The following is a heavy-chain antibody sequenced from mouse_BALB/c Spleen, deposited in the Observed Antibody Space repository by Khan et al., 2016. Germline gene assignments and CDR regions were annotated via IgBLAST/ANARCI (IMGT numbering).Heavy chain of an antibody. CDR2: IDPYNGAT. Sequence: LQQSGPELVKPGASVKVSCKASGYAFTSSNIYWVKQSHGTSLEWIGYIDPYNGATRYNQKFKGKATLTVDRSSSTASIHLHSLPSEDSAVDYCARANDYDEYYAMDYWAQGTSVTVSS. J-gene: IGHJ4*01. CDR3: ARANDYDEYYAMDY. D-gene: IGHD2-4*01. CDR1: GYAFTSSN. V-gene: IGHV1S135*01.